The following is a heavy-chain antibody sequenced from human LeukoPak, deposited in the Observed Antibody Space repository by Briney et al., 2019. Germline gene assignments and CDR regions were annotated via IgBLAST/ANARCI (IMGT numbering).Heavy chain of an antibody. CDR2: INHSGST. Sequence: SETLSLTCAVYGGSFSGYYWSWIRQPPGKGLEWIGEINHSGSTNYNPSLKSRVTISVDTSKNQFSLKLSSVTAADTAAYYCARDLYYYGSGSNWFDPWGQGTLVTVSS. D-gene: IGHD3-10*01. CDR3: ARDLYYYGSGSNWFDP. V-gene: IGHV4-34*01. J-gene: IGHJ5*02. CDR1: GGSFSGYY.